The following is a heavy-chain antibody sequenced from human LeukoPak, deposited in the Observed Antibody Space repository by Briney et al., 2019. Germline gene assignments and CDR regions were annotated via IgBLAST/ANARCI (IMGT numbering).Heavy chain of an antibody. D-gene: IGHD6-13*01. CDR2: ISSSSSYI. Sequence: PGGSVRLSCAASRFTFSSYRMNWVRQTPGKGLEWVSSISSSSSYIYYADSVKGRFTISRDNAKNSLYLQMNSLRAEDTAVYYCASSLAAAGKGTFDIWGQGTMVTVSS. V-gene: IGHV3-21*01. J-gene: IGHJ3*02. CDR1: RFTFSSYR. CDR3: ASSLAAAGKGTFDI.